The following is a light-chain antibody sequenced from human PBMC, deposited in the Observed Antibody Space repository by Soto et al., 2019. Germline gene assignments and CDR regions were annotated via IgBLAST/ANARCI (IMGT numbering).Light chain of an antibody. V-gene: IGLV2-8*01. CDR2: EVN. CDR3: SSYAGSSNPVI. Sequence: QSVLTQPPSASGSPGQSVTISCTGTNSDVGGYNYVSWYQQRPGKVPKLILYEVNKRPSGVPDRFSGARSGNTASLTVSGLQAEDEADYHCSSYAGSSNPVIFGGGTKLTVL. CDR1: NSDVGGYNY. J-gene: IGLJ2*01.